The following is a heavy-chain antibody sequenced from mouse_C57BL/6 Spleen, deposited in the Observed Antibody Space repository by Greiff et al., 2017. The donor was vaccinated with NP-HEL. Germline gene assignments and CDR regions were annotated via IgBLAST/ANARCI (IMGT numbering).Heavy chain of an antibody. CDR3: TRVLSWDYAMDY. D-gene: IGHD4-1*01. CDR1: GYTFTSYW. CDR2: IYPGNSDT. Sequence: EVHLVESGTVLARPGASVKMSCKTSGYTFTSYWMHWVKQRPGQGLEWIGAIYPGNSDTSYNQKFKGKAKLTAVTSASTAYMELSSLTNEDSAVYYCTRVLSWDYAMDYWGQGTSVTVSS. J-gene: IGHJ4*01. V-gene: IGHV1-5*01.